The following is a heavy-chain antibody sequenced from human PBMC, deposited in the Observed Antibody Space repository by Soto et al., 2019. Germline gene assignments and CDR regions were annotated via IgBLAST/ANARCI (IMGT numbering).Heavy chain of an antibody. CDR1: GGSIRNYY. V-gene: IGHV4-59*01. CDR3: AIDSFPTGTEY. D-gene: IGHD3-9*01. Sequence: QVQLQESGPGLVKPSETLSLTCTVSGGSIRNYYWSWIRQPPGKGLEWIGYIYHSGSTNYNSSLKSRVTISLDTSKNQSSLKLSSVTAADTAVYYCAIDSFPTGTEYWGQGTLVTVSS. J-gene: IGHJ4*02. CDR2: IYHSGST.